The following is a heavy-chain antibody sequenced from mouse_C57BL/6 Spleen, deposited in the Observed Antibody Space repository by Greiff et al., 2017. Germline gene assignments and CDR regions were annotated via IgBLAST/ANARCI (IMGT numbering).Heavy chain of an antibody. J-gene: IGHJ1*03. CDR1: GYSITSGYY. CDR2: ISYDGSN. V-gene: IGHV3-6*01. Sequence: EVKVEESGPGLVKPSQSLSLTCSVTGYSITSGYYWNWIRQFPGNKLEWMGYISYDGSNNYNPSLKNRISITRDTSKNQFFLKLNSVTTEDTATYYWAREGTYYGSSYWYFDVWGTGTTVTVSS. CDR3: AREGTYYGSSYWYFDV. D-gene: IGHD1-1*01.